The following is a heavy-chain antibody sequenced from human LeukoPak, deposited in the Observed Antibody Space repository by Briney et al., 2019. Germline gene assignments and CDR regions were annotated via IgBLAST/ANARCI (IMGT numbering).Heavy chain of an antibody. D-gene: IGHD2-21*01. CDR1: GYSISSAYY. CDR3: ARPGDSYAFDI. Sequence: SETLSLTCTVSGYSISSAYYWGWIRQPPGTGLEWIGSIYHSGSTYYNPSLKSRVTISLDTSMNHFSLKLSSVTAADTAVYYCARPGDSYAFDIWGQGTMVTVSS. J-gene: IGHJ3*02. CDR2: IYHSGST. V-gene: IGHV4-38-2*02.